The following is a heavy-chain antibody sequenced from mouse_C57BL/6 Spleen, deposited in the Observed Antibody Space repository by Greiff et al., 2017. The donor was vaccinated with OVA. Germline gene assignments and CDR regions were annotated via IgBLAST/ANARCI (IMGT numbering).Heavy chain of an antibody. CDR1: GFNIKNTY. J-gene: IGHJ2*01. CDR3: ARSGYYGSPFFDY. V-gene: IGHV14-3*01. Sequence: VQLQQSVAELVRPGASVKLSCTASGFNIKNTYMHWVKQRPEPGLEWIGRIDPATGNTKYAPKFQGKATITADTSSNTAYLQLSSLTSEDTAIYYCARSGYYGSPFFDYWGQGTTLTVSS. CDR2: IDPATGNT. D-gene: IGHD1-1*01.